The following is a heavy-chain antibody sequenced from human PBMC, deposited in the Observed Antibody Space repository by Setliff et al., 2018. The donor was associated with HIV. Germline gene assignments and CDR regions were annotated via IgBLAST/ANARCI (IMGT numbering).Heavy chain of an antibody. CDR2: IYYRGST. V-gene: IGHV4-39*07. CDR1: GGSISSSSYY. CDR3: ARDRYYGSGSYYPMSFDP. J-gene: IGHJ5*02. Sequence: SETLSLTCTVSGGSISSSSYYWGWIRQPPGKGLQWIGSIYYRGSTCYNPSLKSRVTISVDTSKNQFSLKLSSVTAADTAVYYCARDRYYGSGSYYPMSFDPWGQGTLVTVSS. D-gene: IGHD3-10*01.